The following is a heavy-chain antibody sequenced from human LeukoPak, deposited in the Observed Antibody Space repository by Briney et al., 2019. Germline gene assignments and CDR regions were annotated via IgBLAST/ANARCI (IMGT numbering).Heavy chain of an antibody. Sequence: SETLSLTCTVSGYSISSGYYWGWIRQPPGKGLEWIGEVYPSGSTNYSPSLKSRVTISVDKSKNQFSLTLSSVTAADTAVYFCGTTEHDSGDYWGQGTLVTVSS. J-gene: IGHJ4*02. V-gene: IGHV4-38-2*02. CDR2: VYPSGST. CDR3: GTTEHDSGDY. CDR1: GYSISSGYY. D-gene: IGHD6-25*01.